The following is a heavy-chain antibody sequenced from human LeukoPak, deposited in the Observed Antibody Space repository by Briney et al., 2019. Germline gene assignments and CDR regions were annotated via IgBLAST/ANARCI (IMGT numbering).Heavy chain of an antibody. J-gene: IGHJ4*02. V-gene: IGHV3-21*01. CDR3: ARLAVPTHYYDSSGPPG. CDR2: ISSSSSYI. Sequence: GGSQRLSCAASGFTFSDYSMIWVRQAPGKGLEWLSSISSSSSYIFYADSLKGRFTISRDNAKNSLFLQMNSLRAEDTAVYYCARLAVPTHYYDSSGPPGWGQGTLVTVSS. D-gene: IGHD3-22*01. CDR1: GFTFSDYS.